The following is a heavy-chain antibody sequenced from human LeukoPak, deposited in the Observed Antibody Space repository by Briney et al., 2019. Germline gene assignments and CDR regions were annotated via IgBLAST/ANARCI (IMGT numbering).Heavy chain of an antibody. V-gene: IGHV1-69*05. J-gene: IGHJ5*02. CDR1: GGTFISYA. CDR2: IIPIFGTA. CDR3: ASRYCSSTSCYSWFDP. Sequence: SVKVSCKASGGTFISYAISWVRQAPGQGLEWMGGIIPIFGTANYAQKFQGRVTITTDESTSTAYMELSSLRSEDTAVYYCASRYCSSTSCYSWFDPWGQGTLVTVSS. D-gene: IGHD2-2*02.